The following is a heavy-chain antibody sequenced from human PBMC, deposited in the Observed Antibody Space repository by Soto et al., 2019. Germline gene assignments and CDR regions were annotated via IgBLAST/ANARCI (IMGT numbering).Heavy chain of an antibody. D-gene: IGHD1-26*01. CDR2: IYYSGST. CDR1: GGSISSSSYY. CDR3: ASFGSGSYSHS. J-gene: IGHJ4*02. Sequence: PSETLSLTCTVSGGSISSSSYYWGWIRQPPGKGLEWIGSIYYSGSTYYNPSLKSRVTISVDTSKNQFSLKLSSVTAADTAVCYCASFGSGSYSHSWGQGTLVTVSS. V-gene: IGHV4-39*01.